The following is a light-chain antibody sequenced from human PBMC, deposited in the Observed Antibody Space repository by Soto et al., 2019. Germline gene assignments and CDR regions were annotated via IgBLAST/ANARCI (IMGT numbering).Light chain of an antibody. CDR2: DAS. CDR3: QQCRNWPLT. J-gene: IGKJ4*01. CDR1: QNVYNN. V-gene: IGKV3-15*01. Sequence: EILMTQAPATLPASPGEGATLSCKAGQNVYNNLAWYQQRPGQPPRLLIYDASTRATGISDRFSGSGYGTEFTLTISSLQSEDFAVYFCQQCRNWPLTFGGGTKVDIK.